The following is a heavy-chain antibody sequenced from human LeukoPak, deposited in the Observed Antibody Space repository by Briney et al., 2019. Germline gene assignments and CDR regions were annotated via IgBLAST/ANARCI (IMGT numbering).Heavy chain of an antibody. CDR1: GFTFSSYG. V-gene: IGHV3-30*18. CDR2: ISYDGSNK. CDR3: AKARRVAAAGAFDY. D-gene: IGHD6-13*01. J-gene: IGHJ4*02. Sequence: PGRSLRLSCGAPGFTFSSYGMHWVRQAPGKGLEWVAVISYDGSNKYYADSVKGRFTISRDNSKNTLYLQMNSLRAEDTAVYYCAKARRVAAAGAFDYWGQGTLVTVSS.